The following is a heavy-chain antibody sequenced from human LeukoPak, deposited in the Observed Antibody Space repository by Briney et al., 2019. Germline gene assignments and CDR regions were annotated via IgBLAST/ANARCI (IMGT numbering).Heavy chain of an antibody. V-gene: IGHV3-74*01. CDR3: ARDLGQYYDTSDSWFDP. Sequence: GGSLRLSCAASGFTFSGSAMHWVRQAPGKGLVWVSRINSDGINTSYADSVKGRFTISRDNAKNTLNLQMNSLRAEDTAVYYCARDLGQYYDTSDSWFDPWGQGTLVTVSS. D-gene: IGHD3-22*01. CDR1: GFTFSGSA. J-gene: IGHJ5*02. CDR2: INSDGINT.